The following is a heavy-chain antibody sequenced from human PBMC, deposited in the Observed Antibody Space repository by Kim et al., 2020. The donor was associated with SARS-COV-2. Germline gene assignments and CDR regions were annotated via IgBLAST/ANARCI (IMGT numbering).Heavy chain of an antibody. V-gene: IGHV4-59*01. D-gene: IGHD6-6*01. CDR3: ARAGYIAARPYYYGMDV. Sequence: LKSRVTISVDTSKNQFSLKLSSVTAADTAVYYCARAGYIAARPYYYGMDVWGQGTTVTVSS. J-gene: IGHJ6*02.